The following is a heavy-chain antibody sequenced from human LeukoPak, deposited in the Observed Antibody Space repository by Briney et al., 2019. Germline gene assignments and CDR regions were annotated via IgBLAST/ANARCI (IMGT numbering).Heavy chain of an antibody. CDR1: GFTFSSYS. CDR2: ISSSSSYI. CDR3: AGGAGSSWYLGYYLDY. Sequence: GGSLRLSCAASGFTFSSYSMNCVRQAPGKGLEWVSSISSSSSYIYYADSVKGRFTISRDNAKNSLYLQMNSLRAEDTAVYYCAGGAGSSWYLGYYLDYWGQGTLVTVSS. J-gene: IGHJ4*02. D-gene: IGHD6-13*01. V-gene: IGHV3-21*01.